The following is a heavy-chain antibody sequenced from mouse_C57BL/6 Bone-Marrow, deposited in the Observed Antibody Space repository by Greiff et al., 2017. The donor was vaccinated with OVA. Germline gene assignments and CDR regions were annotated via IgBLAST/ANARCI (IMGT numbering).Heavy chain of an antibody. CDR2: IYPGDGDT. J-gene: IGHJ3*01. D-gene: IGHD1-1*01. CDR3: ARGRYGSSPFAY. V-gene: IGHV1-82*01. Sequence: VQLQQSGPELVKPGASVKISCKASGYAFSSSWMNWVKQRPGKGLEWIGRIYPGDGDTNYNGKFKGKATLTADKSSSTAYMQLSSLTSEDSAVYFCARGRYGSSPFAYWGQGTLVTVSA. CDR1: GYAFSSSW.